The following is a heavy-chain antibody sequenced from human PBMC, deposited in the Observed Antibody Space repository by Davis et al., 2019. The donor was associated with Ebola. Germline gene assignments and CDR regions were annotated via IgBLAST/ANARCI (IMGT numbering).Heavy chain of an antibody. Sequence: ASVKVSCKASGYTFTGYYMHWVRQAPGQGLEWMGWINPNSGGTNYAQKFQGWVTMTRDTSISTAYMELSRLRSDDTAVYYCARAVLSRYSSSWYFNKPYYYYGMDVWGQGTTVTVSS. CDR1: GYTFTGYY. D-gene: IGHD6-13*01. CDR3: ARAVLSRYSSSWYFNKPYYYYGMDV. V-gene: IGHV1-2*04. J-gene: IGHJ6*02. CDR2: INPNSGGT.